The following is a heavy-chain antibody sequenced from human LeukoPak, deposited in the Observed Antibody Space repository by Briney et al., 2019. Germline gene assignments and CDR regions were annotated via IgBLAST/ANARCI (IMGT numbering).Heavy chain of an antibody. D-gene: IGHD5-18*01. J-gene: IGHJ6*02. V-gene: IGHV3-30-3*01. CDR3: ARVGNTAMAPAYYYYYGMDV. CDR1: GFTFSSYA. CDR2: ISYDGSNK. Sequence: GGSLRLSCAASGFTFSSYAMHWVRQAPGKGLEWVAVISYDGSNKYYADSVKGRFTISRDNSKNTLYLQMNSLRAEDTAVYYCARVGNTAMAPAYYYYYGMDVWGQGTTVTVSS.